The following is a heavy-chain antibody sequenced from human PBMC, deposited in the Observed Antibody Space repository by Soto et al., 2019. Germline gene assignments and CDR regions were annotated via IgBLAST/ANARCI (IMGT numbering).Heavy chain of an antibody. Sequence: QVQLQESGPGLVKPSETLSLTCIVSGGSISSYYWSWIRQPPGKGLEWIGNIYYTGSTNYNPSRKSRVTISVDTSKNQFSLNLRSATAADTAVYYCARVGGYYGDYPNFDYWGQGTLVTVSS. CDR2: IYYTGST. J-gene: IGHJ4*02. CDR3: ARVGGYYGDYPNFDY. V-gene: IGHV4-59*01. CDR1: GGSISSYY. D-gene: IGHD4-17*01.